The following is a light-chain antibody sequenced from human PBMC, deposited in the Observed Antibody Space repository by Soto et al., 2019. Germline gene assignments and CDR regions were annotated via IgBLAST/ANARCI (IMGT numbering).Light chain of an antibody. CDR2: DVT. CDR1: TSDIGAYDY. Sequence: QSALTQPASVSGSPGQSITISCTGSTSDIGAYDYVTWFQQHPDKAPKVIIYDVTRRPSAVPDRFSGSKSGNTASLTISGLQAEDEADYHCCSHAGTSTMFGGGTKVTVL. CDR3: CSHAGTSTM. J-gene: IGLJ3*02. V-gene: IGLV2-11*01.